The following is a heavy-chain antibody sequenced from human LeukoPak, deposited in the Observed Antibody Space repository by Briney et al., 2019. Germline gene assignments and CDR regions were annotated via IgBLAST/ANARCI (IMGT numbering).Heavy chain of an antibody. CDR3: AGLCAGYSSSCHYWYFDL. CDR2: IYTSGST. CDR1: GGSISSGSYY. J-gene: IGHJ2*01. V-gene: IGHV4-61*02. D-gene: IGHD6-13*01. Sequence: SETLSLTCTVSGGSISSGSYYWSWIRQPAGKGLEWIGRIYTSGSTSYNPSLKSRVTISIDTSKNQFSLKLNSVTATDTAVYYCAGLCAGYSSSCHYWYFDLWGRGTLVTVSS.